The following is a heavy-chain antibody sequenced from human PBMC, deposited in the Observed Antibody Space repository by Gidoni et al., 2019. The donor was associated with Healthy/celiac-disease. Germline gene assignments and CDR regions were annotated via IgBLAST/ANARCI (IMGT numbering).Heavy chain of an antibody. CDR1: GDSVSRNSAA. CDR3: AREGELAYCGGDCYSSFDY. J-gene: IGHJ4*02. Sequence: QVQLQQSGPGLVKPSQTLSLTCAISGDSVSRNSAAWNWIRQSPSRGLEWLGRTYYRSKWYNDYAVSVKSRITINPDTSKNQFSLQLNSVTPEDTAVYYCAREGELAYCGGDCYSSFDYWGQGTLVTVSS. V-gene: IGHV6-1*01. CDR2: TYYRSKWYN. D-gene: IGHD2-21*01.